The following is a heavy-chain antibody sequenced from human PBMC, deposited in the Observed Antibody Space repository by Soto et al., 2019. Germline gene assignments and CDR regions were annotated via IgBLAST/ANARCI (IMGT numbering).Heavy chain of an antibody. Sequence: QVQLVESGGGVVQPGRSLRLSCAASGITFRNYAMHWVRQAPGQGLEWVAVISDDGSNKYYADTVKGRFTISRDNFKNTLYLQMTSLRAADTAVYYCAKASYGASVGAHFDYWGQGTLVTASS. J-gene: IGHJ4*02. V-gene: IGHV3-30*18. CDR1: GITFRNYA. D-gene: IGHD4-17*01. CDR2: ISDDGSNK. CDR3: AKASYGASVGAHFDY.